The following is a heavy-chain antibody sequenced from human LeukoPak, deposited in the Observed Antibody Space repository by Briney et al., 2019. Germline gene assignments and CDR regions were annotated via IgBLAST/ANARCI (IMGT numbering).Heavy chain of an antibody. V-gene: IGHV1-46*01. CDR1: GYSFTSYN. CDR3: ARSSGYYYVDY. CDR2: INPIGGST. Sequence: ASVKVSCKASGYSFTSYNMHLVRQAPGQALEWVGIINPIGGSTTYAQKFQVRVTMTRDTSTSTVYMELSRLISEDTAVYYCARSSGYYYVDYWGQGTLVTVSS. J-gene: IGHJ4*02. D-gene: IGHD3-22*01.